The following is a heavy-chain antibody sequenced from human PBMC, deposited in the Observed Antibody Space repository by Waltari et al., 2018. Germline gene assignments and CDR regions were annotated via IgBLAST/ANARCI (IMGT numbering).Heavy chain of an antibody. Sequence: QLQLQESGPGLVKPSETLSLTCTVSGGSIRSRSYYWGWLRQPPGKGLEWIGSIYYSGSTYYNPSLKSRVTIAVDTSKNQFSLKLSSVTAADTAVYYCATDYYDSSGVIFYFDYWGQGTLVTVSS. J-gene: IGHJ4*02. CDR1: GGSIRSRSYY. CDR2: IYYSGST. D-gene: IGHD3-22*01. CDR3: ATDYYDSSGVIFYFDY. V-gene: IGHV4-39*07.